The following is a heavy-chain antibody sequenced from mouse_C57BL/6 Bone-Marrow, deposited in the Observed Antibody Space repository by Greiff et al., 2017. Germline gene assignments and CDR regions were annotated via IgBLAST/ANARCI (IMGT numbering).Heavy chain of an antibody. V-gene: IGHV1-81*01. CDR2: IYPRSGNT. Sequence: VKLVESGAELARPGASVKLSCKASGYTFTSSGISWVKQRTGQGLEWIGEIYPRSGNTYYNEKFKGKATLTADKSSSTAYMELRSLTSEDSAVYFCAREDYYLDYWGQGTTLTVSS. J-gene: IGHJ2*01. CDR1: GYTFTSSG. CDR3: AREDYYLDY.